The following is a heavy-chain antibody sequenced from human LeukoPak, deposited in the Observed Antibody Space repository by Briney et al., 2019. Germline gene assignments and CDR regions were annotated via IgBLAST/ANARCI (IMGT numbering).Heavy chain of an antibody. CDR2: ISSSSSYI. D-gene: IGHD1-26*01. CDR1: GFTFSSYS. V-gene: IGHV3-21*01. CDR3: ASVGPSSGSFFDY. Sequence: GGSLRLSCAASGFTFSSYSMNWVRQAPGKGLEWVSSISSSSSYIYYADSVKGRFSISRDNAKNSLYLQMNSLRAEDTAVYYCASVGPSSGSFFDYWGQGTLVTVSS. J-gene: IGHJ4*02.